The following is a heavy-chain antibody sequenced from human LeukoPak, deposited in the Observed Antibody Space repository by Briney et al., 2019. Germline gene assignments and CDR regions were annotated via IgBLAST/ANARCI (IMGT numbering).Heavy chain of an antibody. CDR3: ARVPVWSGYYYYYYMDV. J-gene: IGHJ6*03. Sequence: GESLKISCKGSGYSFTSYWIGWVRQMPGKGLEWMGIIYPGDSDTRYSPSFQGQATISADKSISTAYLQWSSLKASDTAMYYCARVPVWSGYYYYYYMDVWGKGTTVTVSS. CDR1: GYSFTSYW. D-gene: IGHD3-3*01. CDR2: IYPGDSDT. V-gene: IGHV5-51*01.